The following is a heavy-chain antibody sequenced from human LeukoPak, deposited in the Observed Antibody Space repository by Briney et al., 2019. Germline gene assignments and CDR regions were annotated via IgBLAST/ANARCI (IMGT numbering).Heavy chain of an antibody. J-gene: IGHJ4*02. CDR3: AKHLYYFDY. CDR1: GFTFNNYA. V-gene: IGHV3-23*01. Sequence: GGSLRLSCAASGFTFNNYAMTWVRQPLGKGLEWVSTITGTNDATYYADSVKGRFTISRDNSKNTLYLQMNSLRAEDTAVYYCAKHLYYFDYWGQGTLVTVSS. CDR2: ITGTNDAT.